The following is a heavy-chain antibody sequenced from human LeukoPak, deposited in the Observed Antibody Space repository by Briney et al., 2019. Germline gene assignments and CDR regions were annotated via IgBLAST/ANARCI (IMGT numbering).Heavy chain of an antibody. Sequence: SETLSLTCTVSGGSISSGSYYWSWIRQPAGKGLEWIGRIYTSGSTNYNPSLKSRVTISVDTSKNQFSLKLGSVTAADTAVYYCAREEETRAFDIWDQGTMVTVSS. V-gene: IGHV4-61*02. CDR2: IYTSGST. CDR3: AREEETRAFDI. J-gene: IGHJ3*02. CDR1: GGSISSGSYY. D-gene: IGHD5-24*01.